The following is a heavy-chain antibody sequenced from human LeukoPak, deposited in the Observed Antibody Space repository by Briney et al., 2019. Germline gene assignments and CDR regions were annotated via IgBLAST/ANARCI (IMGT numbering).Heavy chain of an antibody. Sequence: KPSETLSLTCAVYGGSFSGYYWSWIRQPPGKGLEWVGEINHSGSTNYNPSLKSRVTISVDTSKNQFSLKLSSVTAADTAVYYCARGAISMYYYDSSGWFDPWGQGTLVTVSS. CDR3: ARGAISMYYYDSSGWFDP. V-gene: IGHV4-34*01. J-gene: IGHJ5*02. D-gene: IGHD3-22*01. CDR2: INHSGST. CDR1: GGSFSGYY.